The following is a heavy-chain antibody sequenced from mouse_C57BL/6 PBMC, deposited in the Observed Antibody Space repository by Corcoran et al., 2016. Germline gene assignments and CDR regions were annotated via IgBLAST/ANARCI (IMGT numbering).Heavy chain of an antibody. V-gene: IGHV1-26*01. CDR1: GYTFTDYY. CDR2: INPNNGGT. Sequence: EVQLQQSGPELVKPGASVKISCKASGYTFTDYYMNWVKQSHGKSLEWIGDINPNNGGTSYNQKFKGKATLTVDKSSSTAYMELRSLTSEDSAGYYCASYGSYAMDYWGQGTSVTVSS. J-gene: IGHJ4*01. CDR3: ASYGSYAMDY. D-gene: IGHD1-1*01.